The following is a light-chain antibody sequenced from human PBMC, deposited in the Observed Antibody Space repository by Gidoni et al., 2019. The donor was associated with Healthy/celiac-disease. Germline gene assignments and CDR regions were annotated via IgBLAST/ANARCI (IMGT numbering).Light chain of an antibody. Sequence: DIVMTQSPDSLAVSLGERATINCKSSQSVLYSSNNKNYLAWYQQKPGQPPKLLIYWASTRESGVPDRFSGSGSGTDFTLTISSLQAEDVAVYYCQQYYSTPTFGQXTKEEIK. J-gene: IGKJ1*01. CDR3: QQYYSTPT. CDR2: WAS. CDR1: QSVLYSSNNKNY. V-gene: IGKV4-1*01.